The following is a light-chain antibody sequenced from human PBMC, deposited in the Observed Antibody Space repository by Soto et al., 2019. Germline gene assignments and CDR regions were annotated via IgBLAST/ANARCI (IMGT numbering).Light chain of an antibody. V-gene: IGLV2-11*01. Sequence: QSALTQPRSVSGSPGQSVTISCTGTSSDVGGYNYVSWYQQQPGKAPKLMIYEVSKRPSGVPDRFAASKSGNPASLTISGLQAEDEADYYCSTYAGSYTRVFGGGTKLTVL. CDR2: EVS. CDR1: SSDVGGYNY. CDR3: STYAGSYTRV. J-gene: IGLJ3*02.